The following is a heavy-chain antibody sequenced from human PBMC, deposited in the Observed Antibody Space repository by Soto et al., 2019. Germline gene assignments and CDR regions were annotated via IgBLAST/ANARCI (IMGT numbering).Heavy chain of an antibody. J-gene: IGHJ4*02. V-gene: IGHV3-23*01. D-gene: IGHD6-19*01. CDR2: ISASGRST. Sequence: LRLSCVASGIDFSNYAMSWVRRAPGKGLEWVSIISASGRSTYHADSVKGRFTISRDNSKNTLYLHMTNPRADDTAVYYCAKDGNWLDVYFDVWGQGTPVTVSS. CDR3: AKDGNWLDVYFDV. CDR1: GIDFSNYA.